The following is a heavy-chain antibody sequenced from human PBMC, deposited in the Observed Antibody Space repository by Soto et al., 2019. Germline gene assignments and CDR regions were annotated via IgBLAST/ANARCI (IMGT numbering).Heavy chain of an antibody. CDR1: GFTFNSYG. V-gene: IGHV3-30*18. Sequence: GGSLRLSFAASGFTFNSYGIHWVRQAPGQGLEWVAGVSYDGSKQYYTDSVRGRFTISRDNSRNTLDLQMNSLRAEDTAVYYCAKDTYYHDSSGYYVFAFWGQGPLVTVSS. CDR3: AKDTYYHDSSGYYVFAF. J-gene: IGHJ4*02. CDR2: VSYDGSKQ. D-gene: IGHD3-22*01.